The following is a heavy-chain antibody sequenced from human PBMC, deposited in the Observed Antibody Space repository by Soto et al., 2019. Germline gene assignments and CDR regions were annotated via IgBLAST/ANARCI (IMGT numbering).Heavy chain of an antibody. Sequence: QVQLQESGPGLVKPSQTLSLTCTVSGASMSSGGYYWTWIRQSPGKGLEWIGYIYYSGSTYYNPSLAXGXAXSXXTSRSQFSLTLHSVTAADTAIYYCARDRHNNFFDPWGQGTLVTVSS. CDR3: ARDRHNNFFDP. CDR1: GASMSSGGYY. D-gene: IGHD6-6*01. V-gene: IGHV4-31*03. J-gene: IGHJ5*02. CDR2: IYYSGST.